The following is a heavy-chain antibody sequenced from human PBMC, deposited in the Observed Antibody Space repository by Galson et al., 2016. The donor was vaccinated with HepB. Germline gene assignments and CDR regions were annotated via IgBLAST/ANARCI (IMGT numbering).Heavy chain of an antibody. J-gene: IGHJ4*02. CDR1: GFTFSAYP. V-gene: IGHV3-74*01. D-gene: IGHD6-13*01. Sequence: FLRPSCAASGFTFSAYPMHCVRHAPGKGLVWLSRIFTNGSGTLYADSVKGRFTISRDNAKNTLFLPMNGLRAEDTAVYYCARDPPQQRWGQGTLVTVSS. CDR2: IFTNGSGT. CDR3: ARDPPQQR.